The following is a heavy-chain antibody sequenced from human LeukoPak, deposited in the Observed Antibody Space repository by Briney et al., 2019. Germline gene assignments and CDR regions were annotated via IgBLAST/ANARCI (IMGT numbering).Heavy chain of an antibody. CDR1: GYTFTSYG. V-gene: IGHV1-18*01. J-gene: IGHJ6*03. CDR3: ASKWFGGELTDYYYYYMDV. D-gene: IGHD3-10*01. Sequence: EASVKVSCKASGYTFTSYGISWVRQAPGQGLEWMGWISAYNGNTNYAQKLQGRVTMTTDTSTSTAYMELRSLRSDDTAVYYCASKWFGGELTDYYYYYMDVWGKGTTVTVSS. CDR2: ISAYNGNT.